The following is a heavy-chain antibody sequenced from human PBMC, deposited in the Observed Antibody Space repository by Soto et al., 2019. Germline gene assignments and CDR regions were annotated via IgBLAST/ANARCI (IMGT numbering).Heavy chain of an antibody. J-gene: IGHJ6*02. CDR3: AREGAAGYYGMDV. Sequence: GGSLRLSCAASGFTFSDYYMSWIRQARGKGLEWVSYISSSSSSSYTNYADSVKGRFTISRDNSKNTLYLQMNSLRAEDTAVYYCAREGAAGYYGMDVWGQGTTVTVSS. CDR2: ISSSSSSSYT. CDR1: GFTFSDYY. V-gene: IGHV3-11*06. D-gene: IGHD1-26*01.